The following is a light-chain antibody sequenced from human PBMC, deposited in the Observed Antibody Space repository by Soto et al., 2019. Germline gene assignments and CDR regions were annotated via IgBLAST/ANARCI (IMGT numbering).Light chain of an antibody. CDR2: NNY. CDR1: SSNIGSNY. CDR3: ASWDDSLSGVI. V-gene: IGLV1-47*02. Sequence: QSVLTQPPSASGTPGQRVTISCSGSSSNIGSNYVYWYQQLPGTAPKLLMYNNYQRPSGVPDRFSGSKSGTSASLAISGLRSEDEADYYCASWDDSLSGVIFGGGTNLTVL. J-gene: IGLJ2*01.